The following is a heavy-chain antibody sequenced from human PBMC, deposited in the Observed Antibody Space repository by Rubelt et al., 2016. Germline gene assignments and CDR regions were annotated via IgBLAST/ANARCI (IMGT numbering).Heavy chain of an antibody. CDR2: IKSKTDGGTT. Sequence: LSCAASGFTFSNAWMSWVRQAPGKGLEWVGRIKSKTDGGTTDYAAPVKGRFTISRDDSKNTLYLQMNSLKTEDTAVYYCTTHIVVVPPDYWGQGTLVTVSS. J-gene: IGHJ4*02. V-gene: IGHV3-15*01. D-gene: IGHD2-2*01. CDR3: TTHIVVVPPDY. CDR1: GFTFSNAW.